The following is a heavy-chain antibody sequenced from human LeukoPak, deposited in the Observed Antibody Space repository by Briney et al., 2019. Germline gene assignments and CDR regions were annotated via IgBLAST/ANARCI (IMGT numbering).Heavy chain of an antibody. CDR3: ARDLSERYSTDY. Sequence: GGSLRLSCAASGFTFSSYAMSWVRQVPGKGLEWVSAISGSGGSTYYADSVKGRFTISRDNSQNTLDLQMNSLRAEDTAVYYCARDLSERYSTDYWGQGTLVTVSS. CDR2: ISGSGGST. D-gene: IGHD1-26*01. V-gene: IGHV3-23*01. J-gene: IGHJ4*02. CDR1: GFTFSSYA.